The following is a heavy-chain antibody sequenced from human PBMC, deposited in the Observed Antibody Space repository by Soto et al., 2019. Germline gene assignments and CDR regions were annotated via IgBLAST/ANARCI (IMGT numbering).Heavy chain of an antibody. CDR3: ARDRDDSRGFYHRYYFNY. CDR1: GGTFSNYA. J-gene: IGHJ4*02. V-gene: IGHV1-69*01. CDR2: IVPLFGTA. Sequence: QEQLVQSGAEVKKPGSSVTVSCKASGGTFSNYAISWVRQAPGLGLEWMGGIVPLFGTANYGQKFYGRVTITADESTRTVYLELSSLRSEDTAIYYCARDRDDSRGFYHRYYFNYWGQGTLVTVSS. D-gene: IGHD3-22*01.